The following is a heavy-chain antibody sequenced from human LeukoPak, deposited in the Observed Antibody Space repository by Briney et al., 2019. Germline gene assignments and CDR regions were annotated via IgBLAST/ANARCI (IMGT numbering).Heavy chain of an antibody. V-gene: IGHV3-23*01. CDR2: ISGSGGST. D-gene: IGHD3-9*01. Sequence: GASLRLSCAASGFTFSSYAMSWVRQALGKGLEWVSAISGSGGSTYYADSVKGRFTISRDNSKNTLYLQMNSLRAEDTAVYYCAKSRILRYFDWAGDYWGQGTLVTVSS. CDR3: AKSRILRYFDWAGDY. J-gene: IGHJ4*02. CDR1: GFTFSSYA.